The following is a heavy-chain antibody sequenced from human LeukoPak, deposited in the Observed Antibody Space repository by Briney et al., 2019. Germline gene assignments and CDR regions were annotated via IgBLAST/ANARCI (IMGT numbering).Heavy chain of an antibody. D-gene: IGHD3-16*01. CDR2: LRGNGDT. J-gene: IGHJ4*02. Sequence: GGSLTPSCVASRFTFSSYAMSWVREAPARGLEWVSSLRGNGDTFYADSVRGRFTLSRDESRNTVYLHLNNLRVEDTAIYYCAKASWVSSADAVLWGQGTVVTVSS. V-gene: IGHV3-23*01. CDR1: RFTFSSYA. CDR3: AKASWVSSADAVL.